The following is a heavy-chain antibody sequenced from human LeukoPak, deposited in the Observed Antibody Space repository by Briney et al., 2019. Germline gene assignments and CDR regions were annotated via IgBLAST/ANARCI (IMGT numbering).Heavy chain of an antibody. V-gene: IGHV4-59*08. CDR2: IYYSGST. Sequence: SETLSLTCTVSGGSISSYYWSWIRQPPGKGLEWIGYIYYSGSTNYNPPPKSRVTISVGTSKNQFSLKLSSVTAADTAVYYCARHRFGEFDYWGQGTLVTVSS. J-gene: IGHJ4*02. CDR1: GGSISSYY. CDR3: ARHRFGEFDY. D-gene: IGHD3-10*01.